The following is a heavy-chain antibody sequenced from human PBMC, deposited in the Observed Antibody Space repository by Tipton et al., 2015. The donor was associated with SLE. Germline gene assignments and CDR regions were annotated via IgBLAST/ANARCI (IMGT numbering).Heavy chain of an antibody. D-gene: IGHD6-19*01. CDR2: ISAYNGNT. CDR1: GYTFTSYG. V-gene: IGHV1-18*01. Sequence: QSGAEVKKPGASVKVSCKASGYTFTSYGISWVRQAPGQGLEWMGWISAYNGNTNYAQKLQGRVTMTTDTSTSTAYMELRSLRSDDTAVYYCARSLPSGWYPYYFDYWGQGTLVTVSS. J-gene: IGHJ4*02. CDR3: ARSLPSGWYPYYFDY.